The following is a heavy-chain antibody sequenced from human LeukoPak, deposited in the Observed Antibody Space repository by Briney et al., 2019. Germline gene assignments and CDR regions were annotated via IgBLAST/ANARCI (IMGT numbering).Heavy chain of an antibody. CDR2: IKQDGSEK. J-gene: IGHJ5*02. V-gene: IGHV3-7*03. D-gene: IGHD4/OR15-4a*01. CDR3: AREVRGLDP. CDR1: GFTFSGHW. Sequence: GGSLRLSCAASGFTFSGHWMSWVRQAPGKGLEGVGNIKQDGSEKSYVDSVKGRFTISRDNAKNLVYLQMNSLRVEDTAVYYCAREVRGLDPWGQGTLVTVSS.